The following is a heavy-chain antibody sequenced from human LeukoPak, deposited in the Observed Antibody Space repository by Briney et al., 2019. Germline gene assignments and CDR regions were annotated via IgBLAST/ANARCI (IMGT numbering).Heavy chain of an antibody. Sequence: VGSLRLSCAASGFTFISYWMSWVRQAPGKGLEWVSNIKQAGSEEYYVDSVKGRFTISRDNAKNLLYLQMNSLRAEDTAVYYCAREDYIDDFDIWGQGTMVTVSS. CDR2: IKQAGSEE. V-gene: IGHV3-7*04. CDR1: GFTFISYW. D-gene: IGHD4-11*01. CDR3: AREDYIDDFDI. J-gene: IGHJ3*02.